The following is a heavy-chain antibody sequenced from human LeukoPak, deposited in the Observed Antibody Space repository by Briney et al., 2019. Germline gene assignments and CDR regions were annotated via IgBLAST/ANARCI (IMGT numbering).Heavy chain of an antibody. CDR3: ARAGVAVAGSWWFDP. Sequence: SETLSLTCTVSGGSISSYYWSWIRQPPGKGLEWIGYIYYSGSTNYNPSLKSRATISVDTSKNQFSLKLSSVTAADTAVYYCARAGVAVAGSWWFDPWGQGTLVTVSS. D-gene: IGHD6-19*01. CDR2: IYYSGST. J-gene: IGHJ5*02. CDR1: GGSISSYY. V-gene: IGHV4-59*01.